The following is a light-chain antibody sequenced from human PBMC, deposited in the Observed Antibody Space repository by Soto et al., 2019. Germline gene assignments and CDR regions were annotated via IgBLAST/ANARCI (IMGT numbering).Light chain of an antibody. CDR1: QGVGRF. Sequence: EIVLTQSPATLSLSPGERAALSCRASQGVGRFLAWYQQKPGQAPRLLIYDASNRATGIPARFSGSGSETDFTLAIDYLEPEDFAVYYCQQRGGWPLTFGGGTKVEIK. V-gene: IGKV3-11*01. J-gene: IGKJ4*01. CDR2: DAS. CDR3: QQRGGWPLT.